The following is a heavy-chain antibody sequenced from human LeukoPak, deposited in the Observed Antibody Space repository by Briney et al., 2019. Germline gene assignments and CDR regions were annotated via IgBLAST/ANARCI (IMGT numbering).Heavy chain of an antibody. Sequence: GGSLRLSCAASGFTFSSSAMIWVRQVPGKGLEWVSASGTAGDTYYADSVKGRFTISRDDSKNTLYLQMTSLRAEDTAVYYCAKKTPGTYPFDYWGQGTLVTVSP. CDR2: SGTAGDT. V-gene: IGHV3-23*01. CDR3: AKKTPGTYPFDY. CDR1: GFTFSSSA. D-gene: IGHD6-13*01. J-gene: IGHJ4*02.